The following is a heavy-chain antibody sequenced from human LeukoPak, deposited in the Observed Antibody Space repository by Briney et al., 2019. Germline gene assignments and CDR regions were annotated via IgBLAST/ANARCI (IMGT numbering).Heavy chain of an antibody. J-gene: IGHJ4*02. CDR1: GFIFSNYA. CDR3: AKDRVSTPTGGFDY. D-gene: IGHD5/OR15-5a*01. CDR2: ISSIDDST. V-gene: IGHV3-23*01. Sequence: GGSLRLSCAASGFIFSNYAMSWVRQAPGKGLEWVSSISSIDDSTYYADSVKGRFTISRDNSKNTLYLQMNSLRAEDTAVYYCAKDRVSTPTGGFDYWGQGTLVTVSS.